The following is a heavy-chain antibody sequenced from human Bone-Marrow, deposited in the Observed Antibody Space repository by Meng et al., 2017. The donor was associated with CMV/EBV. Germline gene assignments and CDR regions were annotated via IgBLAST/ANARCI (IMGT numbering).Heavy chain of an antibody. CDR2: IYYSGST. D-gene: IGHD2-2*01. CDR1: GGSISSSSYY. Sequence: SETLSLTCTVSGGSISSSSYYWGWIRQPPGKGLEWIGSIYYSGSTYYNPSLKRRVTISADTSKNQFSLNLSSVTAADTAVYYCVRHIIVVPARGYGVNVWGQGTTVTVSS. J-gene: IGHJ6*02. CDR3: VRHIIVVPARGYGVNV. V-gene: IGHV4-39*01.